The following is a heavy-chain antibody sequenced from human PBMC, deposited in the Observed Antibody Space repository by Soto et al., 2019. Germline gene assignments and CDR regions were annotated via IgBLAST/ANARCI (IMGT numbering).Heavy chain of an antibody. CDR3: DRPSHFVERPIDY. V-gene: IGHV4-30-4*01. J-gene: IGHJ4*02. D-gene: IGHD2-21*01. Sequence: SETLSLTCTVSGGSISSGDYYWNWIRQPPGMGLEWIGYISDRGSSSYNPSLKSRVTISEDTSKKQFSLKLTSVTAADKAVYYCDRPSHFVERPIDYWGQGTLVTVSS. CDR1: GGSISSGDYY. CDR2: ISDRGSS.